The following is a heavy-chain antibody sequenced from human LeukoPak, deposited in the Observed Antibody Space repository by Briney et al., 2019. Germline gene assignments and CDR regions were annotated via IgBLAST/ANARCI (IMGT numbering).Heavy chain of an antibody. CDR2: IYSGGST. D-gene: IGHD6-13*01. V-gene: IGHV3-53*01. CDR1: GFTVSSNY. Sequence: GGSLRLSCAASGFTVSSNYMSWVRQAPGKGLEWVSVIYSGGSTYYADSVKGRFTISRDNSKSTLYLQMNSLRAEDTAVYYCARVSHRVKIAAAGTREDWGQGTLVTVSS. CDR3: ARVSHRVKIAAAGTRED. J-gene: IGHJ4*02.